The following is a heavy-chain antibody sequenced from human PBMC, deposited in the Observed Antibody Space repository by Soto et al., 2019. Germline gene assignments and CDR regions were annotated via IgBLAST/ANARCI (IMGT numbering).Heavy chain of an antibody. Sequence: QVQLQESGPGLVKPSQTLSLTCTVSGGSISSGGYYWSWIRQHPGKGLEWIGYISYSGSTYYNPSLTSRVTISVDTSKDQFSLKLRSVTAADTGVYECAREGAGPKGSSSWPDDAFDTWGQGTMVTVSS. CDR3: AREGAGPKGSSSWPDDAFDT. CDR1: GGSISSGGYY. V-gene: IGHV4-31*03. D-gene: IGHD6-13*01. J-gene: IGHJ3*02. CDR2: ISYSGST.